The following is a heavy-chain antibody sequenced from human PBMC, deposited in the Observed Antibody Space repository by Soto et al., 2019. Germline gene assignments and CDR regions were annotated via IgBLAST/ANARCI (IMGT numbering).Heavy chain of an antibody. V-gene: IGHV5-51*01. CDR3: ARGGVSTRTVDY. D-gene: IGHD1-1*01. Sequence: DSLTISCKGSGYNFAGYWIAWVRQMPGKGLELMGIIYPSDSDTRYRPSFQGQVTISADKSISSAYLQWSSLRASDTAMYDCARGGVSTRTVDYWSQGTTVTVSS. CDR1: GYNFAGYW. J-gene: IGHJ4*02. CDR2: IYPSDSDT.